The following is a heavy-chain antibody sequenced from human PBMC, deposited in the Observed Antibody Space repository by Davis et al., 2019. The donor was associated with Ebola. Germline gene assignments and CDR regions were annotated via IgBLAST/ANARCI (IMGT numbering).Heavy chain of an antibody. D-gene: IGHD5-12*01. CDR1: GFSLSTSGMC. V-gene: IGHV2-70*01. Sequence: SGPTLVKPTQTLTLTCTFSGFSLSTSGMCVSWIRQPPGKALEWLALIDWDDDKYYSTSLKTRLTISKDTFKNQVVLTMTNMDPVDTATYYCARSRYSGYDYNLDYFDYWGQGTLVTVSS. J-gene: IGHJ4*02. CDR3: ARSRYSGYDYNLDYFDY. CDR2: IDWDDDK.